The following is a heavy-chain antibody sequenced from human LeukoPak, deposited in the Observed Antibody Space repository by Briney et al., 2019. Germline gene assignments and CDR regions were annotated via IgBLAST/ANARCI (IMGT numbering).Heavy chain of an antibody. Sequence: SETLSLTCTVSGGSISSGVYYWTWVRQPPGEGLEWIGYISYSGTTYSNPSLKTRLTISTDTSKSQFSLMLTSVTAADTAVYYCARYYCGSTDCPGIDYWGQGTLVTVSS. CDR3: ARYYCGSTDCPGIDY. D-gene: IGHD2-2*01. V-gene: IGHV4-30-4*01. CDR2: ISYSGTT. CDR1: GGSISSGVYY. J-gene: IGHJ4*02.